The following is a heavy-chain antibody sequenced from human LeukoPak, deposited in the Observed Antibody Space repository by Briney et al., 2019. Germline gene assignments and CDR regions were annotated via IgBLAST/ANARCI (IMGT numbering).Heavy chain of an antibody. CDR3: AKDRRAVAGPDAFDI. J-gene: IGHJ3*02. Sequence: QSGGSLRLSCAASGFTFDDYAMHWVRQAPGKGLEWVSGISWNSGSIGYADSVKGRFTISRDNAKNSLYLQMNSLRAEDTALYYCAKDRRAVAGPDAFDIWGQGTMVTVSS. CDR1: GFTFDDYA. D-gene: IGHD6-19*01. V-gene: IGHV3-9*01. CDR2: ISWNSGSI.